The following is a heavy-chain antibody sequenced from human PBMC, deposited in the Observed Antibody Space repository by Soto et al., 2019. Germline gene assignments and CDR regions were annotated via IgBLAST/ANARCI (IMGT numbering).Heavy chain of an antibody. Sequence: QVQLVESGGGLVKPGGSMRLSCAASGFTFSDYYMSWIRQAPGKGLEWVSYISSSGSTIYYADSVKGRFTISRDNAKNSLYLQMNSLRAEDTAVYYCARVGEYCSGGSCYPVYYYYGMDVWGQGTTVTVSS. CDR2: ISSSGSTI. V-gene: IGHV3-11*01. J-gene: IGHJ6*02. CDR1: GFTFSDYY. CDR3: ARVGEYCSGGSCYPVYYYYGMDV. D-gene: IGHD2-15*01.